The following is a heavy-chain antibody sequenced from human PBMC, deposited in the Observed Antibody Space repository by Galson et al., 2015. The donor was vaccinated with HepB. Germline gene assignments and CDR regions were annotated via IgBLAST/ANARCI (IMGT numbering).Heavy chain of an antibody. Sequence: SVKVSCKASGGTFSSYAISWVRQAPGQGLEWMGGIIPISGTANYAQKFQGRVTITADESTSTAYMELSSLRSEDTAVYYCARLGRDNWNVEYFQHWGQGTLVTVSS. D-gene: IGHD1-1*01. CDR1: GGTFSSYA. CDR3: ARLGRDNWNVEYFQH. CDR2: IIPISGTA. J-gene: IGHJ1*01. V-gene: IGHV1-69*13.